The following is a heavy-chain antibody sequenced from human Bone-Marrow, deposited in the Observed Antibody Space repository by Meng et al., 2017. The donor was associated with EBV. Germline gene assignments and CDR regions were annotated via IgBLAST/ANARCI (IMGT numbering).Heavy chain of an antibody. Sequence: QVELVPLGAEVKKPGSSVKVSGKASGGTFSSYAISWVRQAPGQGLEWMGGIIPIFGTANYAQKFQGRVTITADESTSTAYMELSSLRSEDTAVYYCASGGGLVVYANSFDYWGQGTLVTVSS. D-gene: IGHD2-8*02. CDR1: GGTFSSYA. CDR2: IIPIFGTA. V-gene: IGHV1-69*01. CDR3: ASGGGLVVYANSFDY. J-gene: IGHJ4*02.